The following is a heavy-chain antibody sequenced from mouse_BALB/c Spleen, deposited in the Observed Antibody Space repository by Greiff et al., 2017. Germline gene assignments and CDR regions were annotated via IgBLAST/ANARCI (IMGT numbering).Heavy chain of an antibody. CDR3: ASVYGNYDAMDY. J-gene: IGHJ4*01. CDR1: GFTFSDYY. CDR2: ISDGGSYT. Sequence: EVKLVESGGGLVKPGGSLKLSCAASGFTFSDYYMYWVRQTPEKRLEWVATISDGGSYTYYPDSVKGRFTISRDNAKNNLYLQMSSLKSEDTAMYYCASVYGNYDAMDYWGQGTSVTVSS. V-gene: IGHV5-4*02. D-gene: IGHD2-1*01.